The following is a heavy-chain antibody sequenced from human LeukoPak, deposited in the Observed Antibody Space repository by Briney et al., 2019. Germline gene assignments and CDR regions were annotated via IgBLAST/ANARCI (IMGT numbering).Heavy chain of an antibody. J-gene: IGHJ3*02. CDR1: GYTFTSYG. Sequence: ASVKVSCKASGYTFTSYGITWVRQAPGQGLEWMGWISAYNGNTNYAQKFQGRVTMTTDTSTSTGHMELRSLRSDDTAVYCCARDGPRGIVGARGAFDIWGQGTMVTVSS. CDR2: ISAYNGNT. D-gene: IGHD1-26*01. CDR3: ARDGPRGIVGARGAFDI. V-gene: IGHV1-18*01.